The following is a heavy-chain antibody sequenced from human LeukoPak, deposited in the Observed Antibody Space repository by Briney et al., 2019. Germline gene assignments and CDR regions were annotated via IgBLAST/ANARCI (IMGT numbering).Heavy chain of an antibody. CDR2: FDPEDGET. CDR3: ANRGGERRAAAFDI. J-gene: IGHJ3*02. Sequence: APVKVSCKVSGYTLTELSMHWVRQAPGKGLEWMGGFDPEDGETIYAQKFQGRVTMTEDTSTDTAYMELSSLRSEDTAVYYCANRGGERRAAAFDIWGQGTMVTVSS. D-gene: IGHD1-1*01. V-gene: IGHV1-24*01. CDR1: GYTLTELS.